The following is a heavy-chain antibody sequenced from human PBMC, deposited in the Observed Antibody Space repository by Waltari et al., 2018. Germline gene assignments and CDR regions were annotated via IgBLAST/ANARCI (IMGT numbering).Heavy chain of an antibody. J-gene: IGHJ4*02. Sequence: QVQLQESGPGLVKPSATPSLTCAVSGYSISSGYYWGWLRQPPGKGLGWIGSIYHSGNTYYNSSLKSRVTMSVDTSKNQFSLKLSSVTAADTAVYYCTRRHGDYWGQGTLVTVSA. CDR2: IYHSGNT. CDR3: TRRHGDY. CDR1: GYSISSGYY. V-gene: IGHV4-38-2*01.